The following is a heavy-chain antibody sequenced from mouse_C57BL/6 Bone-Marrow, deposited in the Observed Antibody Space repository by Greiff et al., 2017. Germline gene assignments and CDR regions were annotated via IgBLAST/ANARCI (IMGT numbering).Heavy chain of an antibody. CDR1: GFTFSSYA. Sequence: EVQGVESGEGLVKPGGSLKLSCAASGFTFSSYAMSWVRQTPEKRLEWVAYISSGGDYIYYADTVKGRFTISRDNARNTLYLQMSSLKSEDTAMYYCTRGPLTPFAYWGQGTLVTVSA. D-gene: IGHD4-1*01. J-gene: IGHJ3*01. CDR3: TRGPLTPFAY. CDR2: ISSGGDYI. V-gene: IGHV5-9-1*02.